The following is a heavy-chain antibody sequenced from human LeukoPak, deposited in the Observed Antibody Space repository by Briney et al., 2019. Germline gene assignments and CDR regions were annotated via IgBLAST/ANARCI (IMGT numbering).Heavy chain of an antibody. D-gene: IGHD3-10*01. CDR1: GYTFTSYG. V-gene: IGHV1-18*01. CDR2: ISVYNGNT. Sequence: ASVKVSCKASGYTFTSYGISWVRQAPGQGLEWMGWISVYNGNTNYAQKLQGRVTMTTDTSTNTAYMELRSLGSDDTAVYYCARDRITMVRGPTGGFNYWGQGTLVTVSS. J-gene: IGHJ4*02. CDR3: ARDRITMVRGPTGGFNY.